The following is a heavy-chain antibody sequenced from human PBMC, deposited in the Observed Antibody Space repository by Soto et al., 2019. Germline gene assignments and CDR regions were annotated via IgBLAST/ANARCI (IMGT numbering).Heavy chain of an antibody. V-gene: IGHV1-18*01. CDR1: GYIFTSYG. J-gene: IGHJ6*02. CDR2: ISAYNGNT. CDR3: ARDQDFWSGYSNNYYYGMDV. Sequence: GASVKVSCKASGYIFTSYGISWVRQAPGQGLEWMGWISAYNGNTNYAQKLQGRVTMTTDTSTSTAYMELRSLRSDDTAVYYCARDQDFWSGYSNNYYYGMDVWGQGTTVTVSS. D-gene: IGHD3-3*01.